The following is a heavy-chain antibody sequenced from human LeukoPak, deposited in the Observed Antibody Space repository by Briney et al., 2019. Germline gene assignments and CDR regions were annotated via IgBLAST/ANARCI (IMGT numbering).Heavy chain of an antibody. CDR3: ARVDILTGYLADY. CDR2: IYYTENT. Sequence: SETLSLTCTVSGGPVRSASYYWTWIRQPPGKGLERIGYIYYTENTNSNPSLKSRVTISIDPPKIQFSLKLSSVTAADTAVYHCARVDILTGYLADYWGQGTLVTVSS. V-gene: IGHV4-61*01. CDR1: GGPVRSASYY. J-gene: IGHJ4*02. D-gene: IGHD3-9*01.